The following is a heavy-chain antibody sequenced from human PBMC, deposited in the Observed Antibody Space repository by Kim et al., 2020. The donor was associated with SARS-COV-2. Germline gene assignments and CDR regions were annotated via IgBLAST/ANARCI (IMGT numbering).Heavy chain of an antibody. CDR1: GFTFRPYW. D-gene: IGHD6-13*01. Sequence: GGSLRLSCAASGFTFRPYWMTWVRQAPGKGLEWVANIKPGGNDKFYVDSVKGRFTIFRDDARDSLYLQMNSLRVEDTAVYYCTRGGYTSSWFWNYWGQGTLVTVSS. V-gene: IGHV3-7*01. J-gene: IGHJ4*02. CDR2: IKPGGNDK. CDR3: TRGGYTSSWFWNY.